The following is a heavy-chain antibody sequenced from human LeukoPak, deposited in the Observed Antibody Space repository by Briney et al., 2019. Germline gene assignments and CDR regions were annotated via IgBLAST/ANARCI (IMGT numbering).Heavy chain of an antibody. CDR3: AKDALRAVPYYFDY. D-gene: IGHD3-10*01. Sequence: GGSLRLSCAASGFTFSSYGMHWVRQAPGKGLEWVSAISGSGGSTYFADSVKGRFTISRDNSKNTLFLQMNSLRAEDTAVYYCAKDALRAVPYYFDYWGQGTLVTVSS. CDR1: GFTFSSYG. CDR2: ISGSGGST. V-gene: IGHV3-23*01. J-gene: IGHJ4*02.